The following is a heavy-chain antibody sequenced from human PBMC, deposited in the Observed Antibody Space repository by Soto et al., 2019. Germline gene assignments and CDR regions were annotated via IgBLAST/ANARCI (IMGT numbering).Heavy chain of an antibody. CDR3: ARRRARDLYHYYGMDV. CDR2: IYYSGST. J-gene: IGHJ6*02. Sequence: SETLSLTCTVSGGSISSYYWSWIRQPPGKGLEWIGYIYYSGSTNYNPSLKSRVTISIDTSKNQFSLKLNSVTAADTAAYYCARRRARDLYHYYGMDVWGQGTTVTVSS. CDR1: GGSISSYY. V-gene: IGHV4-59*01.